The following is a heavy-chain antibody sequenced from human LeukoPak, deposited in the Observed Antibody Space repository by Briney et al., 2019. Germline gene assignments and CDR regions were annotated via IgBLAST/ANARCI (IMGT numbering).Heavy chain of an antibody. D-gene: IGHD6-13*01. CDR1: GFTFSSYS. CDR2: ISSSSSYI. Sequence: PGGSLRLSCAASGFTFSSYSMNWVRQAPGKGLEWVSSISSSSSYIYYADSVKRRFTISRDNAKNSLYLQMNSLRAEDTAVYYCARDSAYSSSFSGYYYYYGMDVWGQGTTVTVSS. J-gene: IGHJ6*02. V-gene: IGHV3-21*01. CDR3: ARDSAYSSSFSGYYYYYGMDV.